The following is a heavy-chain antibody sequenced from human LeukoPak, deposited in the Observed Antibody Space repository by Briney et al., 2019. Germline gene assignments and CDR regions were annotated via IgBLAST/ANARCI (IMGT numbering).Heavy chain of an antibody. D-gene: IGHD3-10*01. Sequence: ASVKVSCKASGYTFPTYGITWVRQAPGQGLEWMGWISGYNGETNYAEKVQGRVTMTRDTSTSTAYMELRSLISDDTAVYYCARDGSGTYYPAGVGWFDPWGHGTLVTVSS. CDR2: ISGYNGET. CDR1: GYTFPTYG. CDR3: ARDGSGTYYPAGVGWFDP. J-gene: IGHJ5*02. V-gene: IGHV1-18*01.